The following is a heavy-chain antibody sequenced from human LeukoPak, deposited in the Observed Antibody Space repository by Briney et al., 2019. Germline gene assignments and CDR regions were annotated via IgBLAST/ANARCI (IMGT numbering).Heavy chain of an antibody. J-gene: IGHJ4*02. CDR1: GFTFSSYA. CDR3: AKGGCSGGSCYYPYYFDY. V-gene: IGHV3-23*01. D-gene: IGHD2-15*01. Sequence: GGSLRLSGAASGFTFSSYAMSWVRQAPGKGLEWVSAISGSGGSTYYADSVKGRFTISRDNSKNTLYLQMNSLRAEDTAVYYCAKGGCSGGSCYYPYYFDYWGQGTLVTVSS. CDR2: ISGSGGST.